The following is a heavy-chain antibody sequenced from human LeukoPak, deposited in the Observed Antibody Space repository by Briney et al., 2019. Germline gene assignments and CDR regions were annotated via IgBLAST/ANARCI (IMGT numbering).Heavy chain of an antibody. J-gene: IGHJ4*02. V-gene: IGHV3-11*01. Sequence: GGSLRLSCAASGFTFSDYYMSWIRQAPGKGLEWVSYISSSGSTIYYADSVKGRFTISRDNAKNSLYLQMNSLRAEDTAVYYCARDDYDILTSYYADYWGQGTLVTVSS. CDR2: ISSSGSTI. CDR1: GFTFSDYY. CDR3: ARDDYDILTSYYADY. D-gene: IGHD3-9*01.